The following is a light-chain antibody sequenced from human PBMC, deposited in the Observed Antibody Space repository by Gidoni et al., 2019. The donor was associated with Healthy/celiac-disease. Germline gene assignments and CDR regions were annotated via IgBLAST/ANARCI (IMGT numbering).Light chain of an antibody. J-gene: IGLJ2*01. V-gene: IGLV2-23*01. CDR2: EGS. CDR1: SSDVGSYNL. Sequence: QSALTQPASVSVSPGQSITISCTGTSSDVGSYNLFSWYQQHPGKAPKLMMYEGSKRPSGVSNRFSGSKSGNTASLTISGLQAEDEADYYCCSYAGSSTWVFGGGTKLTVL. CDR3: CSYAGSSTWV.